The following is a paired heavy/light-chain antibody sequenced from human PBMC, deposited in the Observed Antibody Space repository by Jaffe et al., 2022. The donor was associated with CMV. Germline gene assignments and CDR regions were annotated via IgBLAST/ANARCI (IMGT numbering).Light chain of an antibody. CDR1: QGLTSY. Sequence: EIVLTQSPATLSLSPGERATLSCRASQGLTSYLAWYQQKPGQAPRLLIYDASNRATGVPARFSGSGSGTDFTLTISSLEPEDFAVYYCQQNANWPITFGQGTRLEIK. CDR2: DAS. V-gene: IGKV3-11*01. CDR3: QQNANWPIT. J-gene: IGKJ5*01.
Heavy chain of an antibody. CDR1: GFTFSNYG. V-gene: IGHV3-30*18. Sequence: QVQLVESGGGVVHPGRSLRLSCAASGFTFSNYGMHWVRQAPGKGLEWVAIISYDTSDTHYADSVKGRFTISRDNSQNTLYLQMSSLRPDDTAVYYCAKVLSSNYDQFYYTGMDVWGQGTTVTVSS. CDR3: AKVLSSNYDQFYYTGMDV. CDR2: ISYDTSDT. J-gene: IGHJ6*02. D-gene: IGHD4-4*01.